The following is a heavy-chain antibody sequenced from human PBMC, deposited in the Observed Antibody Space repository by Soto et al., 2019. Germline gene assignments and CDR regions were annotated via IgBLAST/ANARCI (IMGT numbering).Heavy chain of an antibody. CDR2: VFYNEII. J-gene: IGHJ4*02. V-gene: IGHV4-59*12. CDR3: ARALRYYGSGSYLTFDY. Sequence: SETLSLTCAVSGVSISSYYWSWIRQPPGKGLEWIGYVFYNEIINYSPSLKGRVTMSMEMSTNQFSLKLSSVTAADTAVYYRARALRYYGSGSYLTFDYWGQGTLVTVSS. CDR1: GVSISSYY. D-gene: IGHD3-10*01.